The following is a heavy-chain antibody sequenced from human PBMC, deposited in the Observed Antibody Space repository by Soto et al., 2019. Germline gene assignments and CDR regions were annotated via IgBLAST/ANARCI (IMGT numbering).Heavy chain of an antibody. CDR3: ARDRPRCSGGSCYSGGSVDY. CDR1: GYTFTSYG. CDR2: ISAYNGNT. Sequence: ASVKVSCKASGYTFTSYGISWVRQAPGQGLEWMGWISAYNGNTNYAQKLQGRVTMTTDTSTSTAYMELRSLRSDDTAVYYCARDRPRCSGGSCYSGGSVDYWGQGTLVTVSS. J-gene: IGHJ4*02. D-gene: IGHD2-15*01. V-gene: IGHV1-18*01.